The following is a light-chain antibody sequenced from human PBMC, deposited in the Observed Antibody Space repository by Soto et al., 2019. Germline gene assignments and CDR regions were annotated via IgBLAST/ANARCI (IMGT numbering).Light chain of an antibody. J-gene: IGKJ5*01. CDR2: RST. CDR3: QQSNSFPIT. CDR1: KGIGNW. Sequence: DIQMTQSPSSVSASVGDRVTITCRASKGIGNWLAWYQQKPGTAPKLLFYRSTHLQSGVPSRFSGSGSGTDFTLTINSLQPEDFATYYYQQSNSFPITFGQGTRLEIK. V-gene: IGKV1-12*01.